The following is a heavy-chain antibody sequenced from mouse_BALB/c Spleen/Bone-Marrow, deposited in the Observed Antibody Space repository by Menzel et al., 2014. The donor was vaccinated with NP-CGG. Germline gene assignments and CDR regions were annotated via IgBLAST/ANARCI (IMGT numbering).Heavy chain of an antibody. J-gene: IGHJ3*01. CDR3: ASYYYGSSSFAY. D-gene: IGHD1-1*01. V-gene: IGHV14-3*02. CDR1: GFNIKDTY. CDR2: IDPANGNT. Sequence: EVQLVESGAELVKPGASVKLSCTASGFNIKDTYMHWVKQRPEQGLEWIGRIDPANGNTKYDPKFQGKATITADTSSNTAYLQLSSLTSEDTAVYYCASYYYGSSSFAYWDQGTLVTVSA.